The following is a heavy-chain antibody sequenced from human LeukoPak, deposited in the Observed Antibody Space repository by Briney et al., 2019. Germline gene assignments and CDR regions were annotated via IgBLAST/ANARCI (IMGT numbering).Heavy chain of an antibody. CDR3: ARGGYYYDSSGYYPFDH. V-gene: IGHV4-30-2*01. CDR2: IYHSGST. J-gene: IGHJ4*02. D-gene: IGHD3-22*01. CDR1: GGSISSGGYS. Sequence: SETLSLTCAVSGGSISSGGYSWSWIRQPPGKGLEWIGYIYHSGSTYYNPSLKSRVTISVDRSKNQFSLKLSSVTAADTAVYYCARGGYYYDSSGYYPFDHWGQGTLVTVSS.